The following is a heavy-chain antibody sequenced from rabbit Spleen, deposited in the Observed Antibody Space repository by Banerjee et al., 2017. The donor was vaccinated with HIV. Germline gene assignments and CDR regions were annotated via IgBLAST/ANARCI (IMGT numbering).Heavy chain of an antibody. J-gene: IGHJ4*01. CDR2: VHGGSSGNT. CDR3: ARGGILVAGALNL. Sequence: QEQLEESGGGLVKPGASLTLTCTASEFSFSGGYWMCWVRQAPGKGLEWIAGVHGGSSGNTYYGSWAKGRFTISKTSSTTVTLQMTSLTAADTATYFCARGGILVAGALNLWGQGTLVTVS. D-gene: IGHD4-1*01. CDR1: EFSFSGGYW. V-gene: IGHV1S45*01.